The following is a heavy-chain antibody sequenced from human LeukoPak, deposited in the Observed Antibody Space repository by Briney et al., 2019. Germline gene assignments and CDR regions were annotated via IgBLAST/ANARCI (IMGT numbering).Heavy chain of an antibody. CDR3: ARKYYYGSGMAWGTKIYYYGMDV. CDR2: INPNSGGT. J-gene: IGHJ6*02. Sequence: ASVKVSCKASGYTFTGYYMHWVRQAPGQGLEWMGWINPNSGGTNYAQKFQGRVTMTRDTSISTAYMELSRLRSDDTAVYYCARKYYYGSGMAWGTKIYYYGMDVWGQGTTVTVSS. V-gene: IGHV1-2*02. D-gene: IGHD3-10*01. CDR1: GYTFTGYY.